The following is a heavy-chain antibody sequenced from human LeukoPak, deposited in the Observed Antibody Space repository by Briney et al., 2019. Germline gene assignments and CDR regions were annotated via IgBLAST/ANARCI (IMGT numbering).Heavy chain of an antibody. Sequence: GGSLRLSCAASGFTFSSYGMHWVRQAPGKGLEGVAVISYDGSNKYYADSVKSRFTISRDNSKNTLYLQMNSLRAEDTAVYYCAKDAGYCSSTSCYAGFDYWGQGTLVTVSS. CDR2: ISYDGSNK. V-gene: IGHV3-30*18. D-gene: IGHD2-2*01. CDR1: GFTFSSYG. J-gene: IGHJ4*02. CDR3: AKDAGYCSSTSCYAGFDY.